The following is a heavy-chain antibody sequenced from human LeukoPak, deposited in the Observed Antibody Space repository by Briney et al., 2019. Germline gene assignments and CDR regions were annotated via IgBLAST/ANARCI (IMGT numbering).Heavy chain of an antibody. Sequence: PSETLSLTCAVSGGSISSSAWWSWVRQPPGKGLEWVGLIKNKIDGGTTDYAAPVKGRFTISRDDSKNTLYLQMNNLKTEDTAVYYCATISAPGGYRRGAVDYWGQGTLVTVSS. V-gene: IGHV3-15*07. CDR2: IKNKIDGGTT. CDR1: GGSISSSAW. CDR3: ATISAPGGYRRGAVDY. D-gene: IGHD1-26*01. J-gene: IGHJ4*02.